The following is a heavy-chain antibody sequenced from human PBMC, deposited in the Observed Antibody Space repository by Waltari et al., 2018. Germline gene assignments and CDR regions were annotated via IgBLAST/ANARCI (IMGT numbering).Heavy chain of an antibody. CDR1: GFTFSSYA. CDR3: AREEVWQQLVTRPPIGMDV. Sequence: QVQLVESGGGVVQPGRSLRLSCAASGFTFSSYAMPWFRQASGQGLEWVAVISYDGSNKYYADSVKGRFTISRDNSKNTLYLQMNSLRAEDTAVYYCAREEVWQQLVTRPPIGMDVWGQGTTVTVSS. D-gene: IGHD6-13*01. J-gene: IGHJ6*02. V-gene: IGHV3-30-3*01. CDR2: ISYDGSNK.